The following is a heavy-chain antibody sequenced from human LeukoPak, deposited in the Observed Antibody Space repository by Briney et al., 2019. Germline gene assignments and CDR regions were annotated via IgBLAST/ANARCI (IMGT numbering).Heavy chain of an antibody. CDR1: GGTFSSYA. D-gene: IGHD3-10*01. Sequence: ASVKVSCKASGGTFSSYAISWVRQAPGQGLEWMGGIIPIFGTANYAQKFRGRVTITADESTSTAYMELSSLRSEDTAVYYCARSYGSGSYSLLAGSAFDYWGQGTLVTVSS. J-gene: IGHJ4*02. V-gene: IGHV1-69*13. CDR2: IIPIFGTA. CDR3: ARSYGSGSYSLLAGSAFDY.